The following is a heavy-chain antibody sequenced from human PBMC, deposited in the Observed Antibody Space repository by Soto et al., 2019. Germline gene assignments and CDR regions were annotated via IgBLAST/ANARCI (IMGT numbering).Heavy chain of an antibody. CDR3: AKDSVTGTTPYYYGMDV. J-gene: IGHJ6*02. CDR2: ISGSGRST. V-gene: IGHV3-23*01. Sequence: PGGSLRLSCAASGFTFSSFAMSWVRQAPGKGLQWVSTISGSGRSTYYADSVKGRFTISRDNSKNTLYLQMNSLRAEDTAVYYCAKDSVTGTTPYYYGMDVWGQGTTVTVSS. CDR1: GFTFSSFA. D-gene: IGHD1-7*01.